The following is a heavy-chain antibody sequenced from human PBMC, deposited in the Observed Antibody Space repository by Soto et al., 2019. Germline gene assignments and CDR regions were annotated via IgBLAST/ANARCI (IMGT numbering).Heavy chain of an antibody. CDR2: IYYSGST. D-gene: IGHD3-10*01. J-gene: IGHJ4*02. V-gene: IGHV4-59*08. Sequence: PSETLSLTCTVSGGSISSYYWSWIRQSPGKGLEWIGYIYYSGSTNYNPSLKSRVTISVDTSKNQFSLKLSSVTAADTAVYYCATPYGSCFYFRGQGTLVTVSS. CDR3: ATPYGSCFYF. CDR1: GGSISSYY.